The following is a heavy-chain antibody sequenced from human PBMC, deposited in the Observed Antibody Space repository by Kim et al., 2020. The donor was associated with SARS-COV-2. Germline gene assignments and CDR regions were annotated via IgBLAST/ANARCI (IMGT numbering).Heavy chain of an antibody. CDR3: ARECHDDDSSENWFDP. D-gene: IGHD3-22*01. J-gene: IGHJ5*02. V-gene: IGHV4-31*02. Sequence: SLKSRVNISVDTSKNQFSLKLSSVTAADTAVYYCARECHDDDSSENWFDPWGQGTLVTVSS.